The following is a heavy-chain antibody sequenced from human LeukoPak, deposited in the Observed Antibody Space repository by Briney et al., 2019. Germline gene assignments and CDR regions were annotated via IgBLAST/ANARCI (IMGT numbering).Heavy chain of an antibody. CDR2: IYYSGST. J-gene: IGHJ3*02. Sequence: SQTLSLTCTVSGGSISSGDYYWSWIRQPPGKGLEWIGYIYYSGSTYCNPSLKSRVTISVDTSKNQFSLKLSSVTAADTAVYYCARRSPRGYYDSSGYRSDAFDIWGQGTMVTVSS. V-gene: IGHV4-30-4*01. CDR3: ARRSPRGYYDSSGYRSDAFDI. D-gene: IGHD3-22*01. CDR1: GGSISSGDYY.